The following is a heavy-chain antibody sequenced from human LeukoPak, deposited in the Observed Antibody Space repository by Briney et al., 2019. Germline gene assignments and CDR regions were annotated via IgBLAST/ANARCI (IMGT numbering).Heavy chain of an antibody. J-gene: IGHJ4*02. V-gene: IGHV1-69*13. Sequence: GASVKISCKASGGTFSSYAISWVRQAPGQGLEWMGGIIPIFGTANYAQKFQGRVTITADESTSTAYMELSSLRSEDTAVYYCARIAVPGTLSYYFDYWGQGTLVTVSS. CDR2: IIPIFGTA. CDR3: ARIAVPGTLSYYFDY. D-gene: IGHD5-18*01. CDR1: GGTFSSYA.